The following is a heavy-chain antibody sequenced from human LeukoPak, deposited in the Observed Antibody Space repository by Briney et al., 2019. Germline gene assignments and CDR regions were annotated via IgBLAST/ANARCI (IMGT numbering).Heavy chain of an antibody. J-gene: IGHJ5*02. D-gene: IGHD2-8*01. CDR1: GGTFSSYA. CDR3: ARVSLRGMVYAPWFDP. CDR2: IIPIFGTA. Sequence: SVKVSCKASGGTFSSYAISWVRQAPGQGLEWMGGIIPIFGTANYAQKFQGRVTITADESTTTAYMELSSLRSEDTAVYYCARVSLRGMVYAPWFDPWGQGTLVTVSS. V-gene: IGHV1-69*13.